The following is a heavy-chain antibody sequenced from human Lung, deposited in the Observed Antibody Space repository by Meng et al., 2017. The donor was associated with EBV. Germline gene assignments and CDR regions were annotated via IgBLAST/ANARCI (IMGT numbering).Heavy chain of an antibody. CDR3: ARGFNPGDSLGRDWFDP. V-gene: IGHV1-8*01. CDR2: MNPNSGNT. Sequence: QVQLVQSGAEVKKPGASVKVSCKASGYTFTSYDIDWVRQATGQGLEWKGWMNPNSGNTGYAQKFQGRVTMTRNTSISTAYMELSSLRSEDTAVYYCARGFNPGDSLGRDWFDPWGQGTLVTVSS. CDR1: GYTFTSYD. D-gene: IGHD2-21*02. J-gene: IGHJ5*02.